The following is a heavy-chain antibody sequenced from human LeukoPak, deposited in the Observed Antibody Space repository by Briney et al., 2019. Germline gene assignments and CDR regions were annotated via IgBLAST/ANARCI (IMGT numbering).Heavy chain of an antibody. CDR3: AREGVDTAIADY. D-gene: IGHD5-18*01. CDR1: GGSISSYY. J-gene: IGHJ4*02. V-gene: IGHV4-59*01. CDR2: IYYSGST. Sequence: PSETLSLTCTVSGGSISSYYWSWIRQPPGKGLEWIGYIYYSGSTNYNPSLKSRVTISVDTSKNQFSLKLSSVTAADTAVYYCAREGVDTAIADYWGQGTLVTVSS.